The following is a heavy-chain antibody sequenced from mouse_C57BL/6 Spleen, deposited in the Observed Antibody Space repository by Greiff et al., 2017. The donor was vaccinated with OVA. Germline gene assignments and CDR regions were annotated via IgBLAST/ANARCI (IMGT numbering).Heavy chain of an antibody. CDR1: GYTFTDYN. J-gene: IGHJ3*01. Sequence: VHVKQSGPELVKPGASVKMSCKASGYTFTDYNMHWVKQSHGKSLEWIGYINPNNGGTSYNQKFKGKATLTVNKSSSTAYMELRSLTSEDSAVYYCARDWGWCAYWGQGTLVTVSA. CDR3: ARDWGWCAY. V-gene: IGHV1-22*01. CDR2: INPNNGGT. D-gene: IGHD4-1*01.